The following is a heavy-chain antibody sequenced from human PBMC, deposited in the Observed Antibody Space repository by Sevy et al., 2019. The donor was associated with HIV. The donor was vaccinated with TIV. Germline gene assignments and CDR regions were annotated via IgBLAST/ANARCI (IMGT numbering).Heavy chain of an antibody. CDR2: IRSYSYI. J-gene: IGHJ4*02. CDR3: ARDGGNYFDY. D-gene: IGHD3-16*01. CDR1: GFTFTSYS. Sequence: GGSLRLSCEASGFTFTSYSMNWVRQAPGKGLEWVSSIRSYSYISYADSVKGRFTVSRDNAKNSLYLQMSSLRAEDMAVYYGARDGGNYFDYWGLGTLVTVSS. V-gene: IGHV3-21*01.